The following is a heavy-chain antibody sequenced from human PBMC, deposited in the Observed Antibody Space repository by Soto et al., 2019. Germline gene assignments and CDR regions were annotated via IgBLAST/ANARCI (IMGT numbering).Heavy chain of an antibody. CDR2: INPSGGST. J-gene: IGHJ4*02. V-gene: IGHV1-46*03. Sequence: QVQLVQSGAEVKKPGASVNVSCEASGYTFTRYYMHWVRQTPGQGLEWMGIINPSGGSTSYAQKFQGRVTMTRDTSTSTAYMELSSLRSEDTAVYYCARGRRAGAGDDWGQGTLVTVSS. D-gene: IGHD1-26*01. CDR3: ARGRRAGAGDD. CDR1: GYTFTRYY.